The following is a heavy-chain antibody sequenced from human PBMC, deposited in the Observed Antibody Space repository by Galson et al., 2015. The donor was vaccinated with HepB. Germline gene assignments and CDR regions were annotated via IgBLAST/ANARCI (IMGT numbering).Heavy chain of an antibody. CDR2: IYFNGDT. V-gene: IGHV4-39*07. Sequence: ETLSLTCTVSGGSITSNFYYWSWIRQLPGKGLEWIGSIYFNGDTYYHPSLKRRVTISIDTSKNQLSLRLRSVTAADTGVYYCASRAPGPLRTLYYYMDVWGRGTTVTVSS. CDR3: ASRAPGPLRTLYYYMDV. D-gene: IGHD1-14*01. CDR1: GGSITSNFYY. J-gene: IGHJ6*03.